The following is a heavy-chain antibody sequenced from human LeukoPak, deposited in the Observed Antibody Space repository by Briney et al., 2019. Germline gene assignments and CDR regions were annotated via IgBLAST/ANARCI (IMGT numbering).Heavy chain of an antibody. CDR3: ARDLMSRDYYGSGLNWFDP. Sequence: SETLSLTCTVSGDSISSYHWIWIRQPAGKGLEWVGRIYSSGNTIYNPSLHSRVTMSVDTSKNQFSLKLSSVTAADTAVYYCARDLMSRDYYGSGLNWFDPWGQGTLVTVSS. D-gene: IGHD3-10*01. CDR2: IYSSGNT. CDR1: GDSISSYH. V-gene: IGHV4-4*07. J-gene: IGHJ5*02.